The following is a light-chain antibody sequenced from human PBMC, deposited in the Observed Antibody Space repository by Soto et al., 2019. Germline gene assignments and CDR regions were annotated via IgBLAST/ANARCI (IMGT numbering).Light chain of an antibody. Sequence: EIVITPSPATLSVSPGERATLSCRASQSVSSNLAWYQQTPGQAPRLLLYGASTRATGIPARFSGSGSGTEFTLTISRLQSEDFAIYYCQQRQYWPPITFGPGTKGDIK. CDR1: QSVSSN. J-gene: IGKJ3*01. CDR3: QQRQYWPPIT. CDR2: GAS. V-gene: IGKV3-15*01.